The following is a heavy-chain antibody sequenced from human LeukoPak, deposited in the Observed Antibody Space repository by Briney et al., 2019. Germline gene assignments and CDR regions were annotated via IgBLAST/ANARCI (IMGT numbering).Heavy chain of an antibody. CDR1: GFTFSSYA. V-gene: IGHV3-21*01. CDR3: ARDRSWGSGWSTDAFDI. D-gene: IGHD6-19*01. Sequence: GGSLRLSCAASGFTFSSYAMSWVRQAPGEGLEWVSSISSSSYIYYADSVKGRFTISRGNAKNSLYLQMNSLRAEDTAVYYCARDRSWGSGWSTDAFDIWGQGTMVTVSS. J-gene: IGHJ3*02. CDR2: ISSSSYI.